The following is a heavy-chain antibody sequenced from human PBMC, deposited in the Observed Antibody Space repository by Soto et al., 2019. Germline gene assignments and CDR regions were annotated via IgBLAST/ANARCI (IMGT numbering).Heavy chain of an antibody. CDR3: SRGELRRYYYYGLDV. CDR2: INHSGST. J-gene: IGHJ6*02. CDR1: GRSFSGYY. D-gene: IGHD3-3*01. Sequence: SETLSLTCAVYGRSFSGYYWTWIRQTPGKGLEWIGEINHSGSTNYNPSLKSRINISVDTSKNQFSLKLSSVAAADTAVYYCSRGELRRYYYYGLDVWGQGTTVT. V-gene: IGHV4-34*01.